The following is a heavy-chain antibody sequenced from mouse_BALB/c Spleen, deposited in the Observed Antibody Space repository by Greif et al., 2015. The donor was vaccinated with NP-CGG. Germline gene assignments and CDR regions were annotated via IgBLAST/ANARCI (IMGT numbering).Heavy chain of an antibody. V-gene: IGHV1-63*02. D-gene: IGHD1-2*01. J-gene: IGHJ4*01. CDR3: ARKRDYGQYYYAMDY. Sequence: VQLQQSGAELVRPGTSVKISCKASGYTFTNYWLGWVKQRPGHGLEWIGDIYPGGGYTNYNEKFKGKATLTADTSSSTAYMQLSSLTSEDSAVYFCARKRDYGQYYYAMDYWGQGTSVTVSS. CDR1: GYTFTNYW. CDR2: IYPGGGYT.